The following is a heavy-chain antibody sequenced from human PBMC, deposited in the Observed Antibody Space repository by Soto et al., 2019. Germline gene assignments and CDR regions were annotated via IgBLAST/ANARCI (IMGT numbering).Heavy chain of an antibody. Sequence: GGSLRLSCAASAFTFSSYAMSWVRQAPGKGLQWGSAISGRCGGTYYAGSVKGRLTISRDNSKSTLYLQMNSLRAEDTAVYYCAKGPVDTAMVHCDYWGQGTLVTVSS. CDR1: AFTFSSYA. D-gene: IGHD5-18*01. CDR2: ISGRCGGT. J-gene: IGHJ4*02. CDR3: AKGPVDTAMVHCDY. V-gene: IGHV3-23*01.